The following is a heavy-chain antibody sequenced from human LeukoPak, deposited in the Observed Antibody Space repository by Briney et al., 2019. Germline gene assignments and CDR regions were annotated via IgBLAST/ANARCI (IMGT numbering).Heavy chain of an antibody. CDR1: GFTVSNYF. D-gene: IGHD6-13*01. J-gene: IGHJ4*02. Sequence: GGSLRLSCAASGFTVSNYFMNWVRQAPGKGLEWVSVIYSDGDTRYADSVKGRFIISRDNSKNTLYLQMNSLRAEDTAVYYCARQQQLALPPYIDYWGQGTLVTVSS. V-gene: IGHV3-53*01. CDR2: IYSDGDT. CDR3: ARQQQLALPPYIDY.